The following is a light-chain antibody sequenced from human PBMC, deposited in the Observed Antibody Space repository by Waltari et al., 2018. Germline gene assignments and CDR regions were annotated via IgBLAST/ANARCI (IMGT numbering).Light chain of an antibody. Sequence: QSALTQPPPASGPPARPVTSSCTGTSRHAGCYTSVPWYQQHPGKVPKLMIYEVSKRPSGVPDRFSGSKSGNTASLTVSGLQAEDEADYYCSSYAGSNNLVFGGGTKLTVL. J-gene: IGLJ2*01. CDR2: EVS. V-gene: IGLV2-8*01. CDR3: SSYAGSNNLV. CDR1: SRHAGCYTS.